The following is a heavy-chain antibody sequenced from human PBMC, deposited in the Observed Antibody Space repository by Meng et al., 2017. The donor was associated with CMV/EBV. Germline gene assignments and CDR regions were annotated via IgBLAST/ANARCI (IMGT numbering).Heavy chain of an antibody. CDR1: GYNFTSDG. J-gene: IGHJ4*02. CDR2: ISAYNGNT. V-gene: IGHV1-18*01. D-gene: IGHD3-16*01. Sequence: QVHLVQAGGEVKKAGALVKVSCKASGYNFTSDGISWGRQDPGEGLEWMGWISAYNGNTNYAQKLQGRVTMTTDTSTSTAYMELRSLRSDDTAVYYCARAWVVEEYYIDYWGQGTLVTVSS. CDR3: ARAWVVEEYYIDY.